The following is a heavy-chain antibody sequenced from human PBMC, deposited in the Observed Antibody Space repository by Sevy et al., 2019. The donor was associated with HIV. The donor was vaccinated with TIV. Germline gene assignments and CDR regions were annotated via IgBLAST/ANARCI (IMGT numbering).Heavy chain of an antibody. CDR2: INSWGTTI. D-gene: IGHD2-8*02. CDR3: ARTVLGPYFDH. V-gene: IGHV3-11*01. CDR1: EFTFSVYY. J-gene: IGHJ4*02. Sequence: GGSLRLSCAASEFTFSVYYMTWIRQAPGKGLELVSYINSWGTTIYYAASVKGRFTISRDNANNSLYLQMNSLRAEDTAVYYCARTVLGPYFDHWGQGTLVTVSS.